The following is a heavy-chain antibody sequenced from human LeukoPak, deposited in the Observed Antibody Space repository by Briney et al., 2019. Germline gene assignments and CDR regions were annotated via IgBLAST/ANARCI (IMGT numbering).Heavy chain of an antibody. CDR1: GLIVSSNY. Sequence: GGSLRLSCAASGLIVSSNYMTWVRQAPGKGLEWVSIIHTNGNTYYADSVKGRFTISRDNSKNTLYLQMSTLRDEDTAIYYCATGSGHYYDRWGQGTLVTVSS. J-gene: IGHJ4*02. CDR3: ATGSGHYYDR. D-gene: IGHD3-3*01. V-gene: IGHV3-53*01. CDR2: IHTNGNT.